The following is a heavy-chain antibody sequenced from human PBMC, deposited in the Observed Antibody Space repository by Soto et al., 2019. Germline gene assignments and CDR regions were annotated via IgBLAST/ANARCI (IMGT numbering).Heavy chain of an antibody. V-gene: IGHV3-33*01. J-gene: IGHJ4*02. CDR2: IWYDGSNK. Sequence: QVQLVESGGGVVQPGRSLRLSCAASGFTFSSYGMHWVRQAPGKGLEWVAVIWYDGSNKYYADSVKGRFTTSRDNSKNTLYLQMNSLRAEDTAVYYCARECAGYSSGWYQRGGFDYWGQGPLVTVSS. CDR3: ARECAGYSSGWYQRGGFDY. CDR1: GFTFSSYG. D-gene: IGHD6-19*01.